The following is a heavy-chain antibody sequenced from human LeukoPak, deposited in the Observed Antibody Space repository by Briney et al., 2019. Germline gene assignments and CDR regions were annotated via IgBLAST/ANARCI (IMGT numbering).Heavy chain of an antibody. CDR1: AGSTSTSGFY. V-gene: IGHV4-31*03. CDR2: IYHNGNT. Sequence: PSETLSLTCTVSAGSTSTSGFYWSWYRQPPGKGLEWIGYIYHNGNTQYNPSLKSRLIISVDTSKNQFSLKLNSVTAADTAVYYCARGPRWSGGNWGQGILVVVSS. CDR3: ARGPRWSGGN. J-gene: IGHJ4*02. D-gene: IGHD6-13*01.